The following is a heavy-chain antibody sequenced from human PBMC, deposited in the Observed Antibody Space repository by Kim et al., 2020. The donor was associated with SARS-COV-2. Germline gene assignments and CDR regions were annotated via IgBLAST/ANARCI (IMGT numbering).Heavy chain of an antibody. Sequence: GNTGYAQKFQGRVTMTRNTSRSTAYMELSSLRSEDTAVYYCARIDYGCDPWGQGTLVTVSS. CDR2: GNT. D-gene: IGHD3-16*01. J-gene: IGHJ5*02. V-gene: IGHV1-8*01. CDR3: ARIDYGCDP.